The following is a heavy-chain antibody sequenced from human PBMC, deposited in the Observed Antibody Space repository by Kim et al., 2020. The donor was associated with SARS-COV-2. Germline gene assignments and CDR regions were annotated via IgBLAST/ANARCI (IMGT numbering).Heavy chain of an antibody. CDR3: ARVVVAVGFDY. CDR1: GYTFGSYG. D-gene: IGHD2-21*01. V-gene: IGHV1-18*01. J-gene: IGHJ4*02. Sequence: ASVKVSCKASGYTFGSYGISWVRQAPGQGLECVGWISASNGNTYYAQKFKDRVTMTTDTSTNTSHMELRSLTPDDTAVYYCARVVVAVGFDYWGQGILVTVSS. CDR2: ISASNGNT.